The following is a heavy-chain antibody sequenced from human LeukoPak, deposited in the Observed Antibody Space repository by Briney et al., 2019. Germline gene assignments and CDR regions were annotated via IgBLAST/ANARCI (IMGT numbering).Heavy chain of an antibody. CDR1: GFTVNSNY. CDR3: AKSLLWFGEFDNWFDP. V-gene: IGHV3-53*01. CDR2: LYNTGNT. Sequence: GGSLRLSCAASGFTVNSNYLSWVRQAPGKGLEWVSTLYNTGNTYYANSVKGRFSISRDNSKNTLFLQMNSLRAEDTAVYYCAKSLLWFGEFDNWFDPWGQGTLVTVSS. D-gene: IGHD3-10*01. J-gene: IGHJ5*02.